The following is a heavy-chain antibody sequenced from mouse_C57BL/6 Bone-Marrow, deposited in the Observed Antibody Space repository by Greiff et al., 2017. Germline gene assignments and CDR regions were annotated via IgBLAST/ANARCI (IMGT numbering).Heavy chain of an antibody. V-gene: IGHV5-6-2*01. CDR3: ARHGYGRGDY. CDR1: GFTFSSYG. J-gene: IGHJ4*01. CDR2: INSDGGST. D-gene: IGHD2-2*01. Sequence: EVKLVESGGDLVKPGGSLKLSCAASGFTFSSYGMSWVRQTPDKRLELVAAINSDGGSTYYPDTMERRFIISRDNTKKTLYLQMSSLRSEDTALYYCARHGYGRGDYWGQGTSVTVSS.